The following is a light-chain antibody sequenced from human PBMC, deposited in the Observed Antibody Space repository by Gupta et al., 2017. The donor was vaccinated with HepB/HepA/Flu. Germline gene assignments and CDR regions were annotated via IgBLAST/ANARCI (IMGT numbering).Light chain of an antibody. J-gene: IGLJ3*02. CDR3: QSADSSGTWV. Sequence: SSELTQLPSVSVSLGQTARLTGSGDTLPKQDAYWYQQKPGRAPVVIIYKDTERPPGCPERFSGSSSGTTVTLPISGVQAEAACAYHFQSADSSGTWVFGGGTKLTVL. CDR2: KDT. CDR1: TLPKQD. V-gene: IGLV3-25*03.